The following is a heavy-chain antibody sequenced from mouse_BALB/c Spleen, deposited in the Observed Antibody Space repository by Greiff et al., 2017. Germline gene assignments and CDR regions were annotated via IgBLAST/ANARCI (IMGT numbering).Heavy chain of an antibody. CDR3: ARGPTDGYYAMDY. D-gene: IGHD1-1*01. CDR1: GFSLTGYG. V-gene: IGHV2-6-7*01. Sequence: VHLVESGPGLVAPSQSLSITCTVSGFSLTGYGVNWVRQPPGKGLEWLGMIWGDGSTDYNSALKSRLSISKDNSKSQVFLKMNSLQTDDTARYYCARGPTDGYYAMDYWGQGTSVTVSS. J-gene: IGHJ4*01. CDR2: IWGDGST.